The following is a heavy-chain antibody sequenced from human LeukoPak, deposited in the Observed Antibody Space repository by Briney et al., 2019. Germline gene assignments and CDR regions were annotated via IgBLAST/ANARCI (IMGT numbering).Heavy chain of an antibody. D-gene: IGHD1-1*01. CDR1: GYNFTSYD. Sequence: ASVRVSCKATGYNFTSYDISWVRQAPGQWLELMGWISAYNGNTNYAQKLQGRVTMTTDTSRSTAYMELRSLRSDDTAVYYCARGHPYTAGWFDPWGQGTLVTVSS. CDR2: ISAYNGNT. V-gene: IGHV1-18*01. J-gene: IGHJ5*02. CDR3: ARGHPYTAGWFDP.